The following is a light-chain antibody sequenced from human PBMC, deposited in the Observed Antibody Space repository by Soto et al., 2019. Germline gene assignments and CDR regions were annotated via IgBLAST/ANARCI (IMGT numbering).Light chain of an antibody. J-gene: IGLJ3*02. CDR2: DNN. CDR3: GTWDSSLSVWV. V-gene: IGLV1-51*01. CDR1: SSNIGNNY. Sequence: QSVLTQPPSVSAAPGQMVTISCSGSSSNIGNNYVSWYQQIPGTAPKLLIYDNNKRPSGIPDRFSGSKSGTSATLDITGLQTGDEADFYCGTWDSSLSVWVFGGGTKLTVL.